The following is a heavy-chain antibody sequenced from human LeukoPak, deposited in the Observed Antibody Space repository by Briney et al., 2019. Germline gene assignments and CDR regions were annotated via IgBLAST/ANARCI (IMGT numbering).Heavy chain of an antibody. CDR2: IYHSGST. CDR1: GGSISSGGYY. D-gene: IGHD3-22*01. V-gene: IGHV4-30-2*01. J-gene: IGHJ4*02. Sequence: PSETLSLTCTVSGGSISSGGYYWSWIRQPPGKGLEWIGYIYHSGSTYYNPSLKSRVTISVDRSKNQFSLKLSSVTAADTAVYYCARQKPDAKYYYDSSGYSRPFDYWGQGTLVTVSS. CDR3: ARQKPDAKYYYDSSGYSRPFDY.